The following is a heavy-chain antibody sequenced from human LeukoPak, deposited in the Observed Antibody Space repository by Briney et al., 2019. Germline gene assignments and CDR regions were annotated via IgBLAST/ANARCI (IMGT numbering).Heavy chain of an antibody. CDR2: ISNSGREI. J-gene: IGHJ4*02. Sequence: GGSLRLSCTASGFTFSDSYMTWIRQAPGKGLEWVSYISNSGREINYADSVKGRFTISRDNAMSSLYLQMNSLRVEDTAVYYCATESSSIWALFDFWGQGTLVTVSS. CDR3: ATESSSIWALFDF. D-gene: IGHD2/OR15-2a*01. V-gene: IGHV3-11*04. CDR1: GFTFSDSY.